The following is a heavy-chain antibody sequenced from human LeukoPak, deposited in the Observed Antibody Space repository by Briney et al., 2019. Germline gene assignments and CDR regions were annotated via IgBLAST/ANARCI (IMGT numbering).Heavy chain of an antibody. CDR1: GFTFSSYS. Sequence: GGSLRLSCAASGFTFSSYSMNWLRQAPGKGLEWVSSISSSSSYIYYADSMKGRFTISRDNSKNTLYLQMNSLRAEDTAVYYCAKDAHRRVPAALFDYWGQGTLVTVSS. V-gene: IGHV3-21*04. CDR3: AKDAHRRVPAALFDY. D-gene: IGHD2-2*01. CDR2: ISSSSSYI. J-gene: IGHJ4*02.